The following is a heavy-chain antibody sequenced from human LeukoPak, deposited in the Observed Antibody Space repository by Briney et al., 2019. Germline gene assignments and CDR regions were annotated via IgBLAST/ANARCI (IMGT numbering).Heavy chain of an antibody. Sequence: GGSLRLSCAASGFPFSSYGMHWVRQAPGKGLEWVAVIWYDGSNKYYADSVKGRFTISRDNSKNTLYLQMNSLRAEDTAVYYCASGYYYDSSGDFDYWGQGTLVTVSS. D-gene: IGHD3-22*01. CDR2: IWYDGSNK. V-gene: IGHV3-33*01. CDR3: ASGYYYDSSGDFDY. J-gene: IGHJ4*02. CDR1: GFPFSSYG.